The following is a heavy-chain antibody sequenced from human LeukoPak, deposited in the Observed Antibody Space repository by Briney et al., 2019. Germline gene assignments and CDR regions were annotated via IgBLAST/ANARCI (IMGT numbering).Heavy chain of an antibody. D-gene: IGHD2-2*03. CDR3: ARHGGGYCRSTSCYLFDP. Sequence: GESLKISCKGSGYSFTSYWIGWVRPMPGKGLEWMGIIYPGDSDTRYSPSFQGQVTISADQSISTVYLQWSSLKASDTAMYYCARHGGGYCRSTSCYLFDPWGQGTLVTVSS. CDR2: IYPGDSDT. J-gene: IGHJ5*02. CDR1: GYSFTSYW. V-gene: IGHV5-51*01.